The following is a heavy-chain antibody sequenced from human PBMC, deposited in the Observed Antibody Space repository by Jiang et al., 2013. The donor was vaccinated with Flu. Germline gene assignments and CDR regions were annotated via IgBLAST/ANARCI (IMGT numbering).Heavy chain of an antibody. CDR2: AYYRSQWYI. V-gene: IGHV6-1*01. D-gene: IGHD2-15*01. CDR1: GDSVPSNSAA. CDR3: VRGAGAADY. Sequence: SQTLSLTCAISGDSVPSNSAAWNWIRQSPSRGLEWLGRAYYRSQWYIDYAMTVKGRIIVTPDTSKNQFSLQLNSVTPQDTAVYYCVRGAGAADYWGQGTLVTVSS. J-gene: IGHJ4*02.